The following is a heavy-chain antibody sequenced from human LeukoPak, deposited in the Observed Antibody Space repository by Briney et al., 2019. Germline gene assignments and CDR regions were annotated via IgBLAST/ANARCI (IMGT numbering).Heavy chain of an antibody. Sequence: GGSLRLSCAASGFTFSSYEMNWVRQAPGKGLEWVSYISSSGSTIYYADSVKGRFTISRDNAKKSLYLQMNSLRAEDTAVYYCARHVVGVGFDYWGQGTLVTVSS. V-gene: IGHV3-48*03. CDR2: ISSSGSTI. CDR1: GFTFSSYE. D-gene: IGHD3-22*01. J-gene: IGHJ4*02. CDR3: ARHVVGVGFDY.